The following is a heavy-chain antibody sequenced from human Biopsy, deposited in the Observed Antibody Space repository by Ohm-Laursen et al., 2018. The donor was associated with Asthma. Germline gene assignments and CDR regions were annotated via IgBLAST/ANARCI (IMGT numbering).Heavy chain of an antibody. Sequence: GSSVKVSCKISGYILTDLSMHWVRQAPGQGLEWTGGHDHEEGGTVNARRFQGRVTMTEDTSTDTAYMELSSLSSDDTAVYYCASDFPKDYVRYNFQFWGQGTLVTVSS. CDR3: ASDFPKDYVRYNFQF. V-gene: IGHV1-24*01. CDR2: HDHEEGGT. CDR1: GYILTDLS. J-gene: IGHJ4*02. D-gene: IGHD4-17*01.